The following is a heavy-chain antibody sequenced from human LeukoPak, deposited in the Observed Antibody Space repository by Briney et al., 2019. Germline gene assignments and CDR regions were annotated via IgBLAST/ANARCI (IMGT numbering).Heavy chain of an antibody. CDR1: GFTFDDYA. D-gene: IGHD1-1*01. V-gene: IGHV3-9*01. Sequence: GRSLRLSCAASGFTFDDYAMHWVRQAPGKGLEWVSGISWNSGSIGYEDSVKGRFTISRDNAKNSLYLQMKSLRAEDPALYYCAKSPRYNWNHAWFDYWGQGTLVTVSS. CDR3: AKSPRYNWNHAWFDY. CDR2: ISWNSGSI. J-gene: IGHJ4*02.